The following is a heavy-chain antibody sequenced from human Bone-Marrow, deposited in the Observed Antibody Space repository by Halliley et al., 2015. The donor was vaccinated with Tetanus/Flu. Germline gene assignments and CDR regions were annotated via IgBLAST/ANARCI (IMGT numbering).Heavy chain of an antibody. CDR3: ARGMACSGGPCHSSNWFDP. Sequence: SLRLSCAASGFTFSSYEMNWVRQAPGKGLEWVSYIGSRGTSIYYADSVKGRFTIPRDDAKSSLYLQMNSLRAEDTAVYSWARGMACSGGPCHSSNWFDPWGQGTQVTVSS. CDR1: GFTFSSYE. CDR2: IGSRGTSI. J-gene: IGHJ5*02. D-gene: IGHD2-15*01. V-gene: IGHV3-48*03.